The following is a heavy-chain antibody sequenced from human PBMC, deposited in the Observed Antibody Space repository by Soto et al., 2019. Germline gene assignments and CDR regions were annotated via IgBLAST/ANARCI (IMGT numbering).Heavy chain of an antibody. D-gene: IGHD6-6*01. CDR1: GFTLSGYA. CDR2: ISSNGVGT. V-gene: IGHV3-64*01. Sequence: EVQLAESGGGLAQPGGSLRLSCAASGFTLSGYAMDWVRQAPGKGLEYVSGISSNGVGTYYANSVQGRFTISRDNSKNTVYLPMGSLRPEDMAVYYCARRARQDFYYMDVWGKGTTVTVSS. CDR3: ARRARQDFYYMDV. J-gene: IGHJ6*03.